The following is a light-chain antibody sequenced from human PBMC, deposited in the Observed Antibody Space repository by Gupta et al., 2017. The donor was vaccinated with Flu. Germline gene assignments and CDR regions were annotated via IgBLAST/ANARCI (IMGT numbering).Light chain of an antibody. CDR1: RSNIGAGFD. J-gene: IGLJ3*02. CDR2: GGR. Sequence: TISCNGTRSNIGAGFDPHWYRHLPGAAPKHLIFGGRHRPSGVPDRFSGSKSGTSGSLAITGLQAEDEGDYYCQSYENGRTDWVFGGGTKLTVL. CDR3: QSYENGRTDWV. V-gene: IGLV1-40*01.